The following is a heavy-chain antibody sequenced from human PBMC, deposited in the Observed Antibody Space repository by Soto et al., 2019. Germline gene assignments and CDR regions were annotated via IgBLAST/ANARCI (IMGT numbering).Heavy chain of an antibody. Sequence: EVQLVESGGGLVKPGGSLRLSCAASGFTFSSYSMNWVRQAPGKGLEWVSSISSSSSYIYYADSVKGRFTISRDNAKNSLYLQMNSLRAEDTAVYYCARGCGGDCSPDYWGQGTLVTVSS. J-gene: IGHJ4*02. CDR2: ISSSSSYI. V-gene: IGHV3-21*01. CDR3: ARGCGGDCSPDY. D-gene: IGHD2-21*02. CDR1: GFTFSSYS.